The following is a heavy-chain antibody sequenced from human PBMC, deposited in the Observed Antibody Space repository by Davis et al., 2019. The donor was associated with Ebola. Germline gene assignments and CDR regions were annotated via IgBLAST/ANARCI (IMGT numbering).Heavy chain of an antibody. CDR1: GFTFRSYW. CDR3: ASLHWFRDYYFDY. CDR2: INQDGSEK. D-gene: IGHD3-10*01. Sequence: PGGSLRLSCAASGFTFRSYWMSWVRQAPGKGLEWVANINQDGSEKYYVDSVKGRFTISRDNAKNSLYLQMNSLRAEDTAVYHCASLHWFRDYYFDYWGQGTLVTVSS. V-gene: IGHV3-7*01. J-gene: IGHJ4*02.